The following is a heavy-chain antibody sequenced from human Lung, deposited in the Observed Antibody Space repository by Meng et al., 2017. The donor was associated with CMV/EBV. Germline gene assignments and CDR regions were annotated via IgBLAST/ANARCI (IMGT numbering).Heavy chain of an antibody. CDR2: INPNSGGT. V-gene: IGHV1-2*02. Sequence: ASXXVSCKASGYTFTGYYMHWVRQAPGQGLEWMGWINPNSGGTNYAQKFQGRVTMTRDTSISTAYMVLSRLRSDDTAVYYCAGGPRSSTSLGYRGQGTLVTAPQ. D-gene: IGHD2-2*01. J-gene: IGHJ4*02. CDR1: GYTFTGYY. CDR3: AGGPRSSTSLGY.